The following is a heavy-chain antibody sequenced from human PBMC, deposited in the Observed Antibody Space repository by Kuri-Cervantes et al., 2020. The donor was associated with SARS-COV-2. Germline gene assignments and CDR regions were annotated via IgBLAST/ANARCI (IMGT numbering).Heavy chain of an antibody. CDR1: GFTFSSYA. V-gene: IGHV3-30-3*01. CDR3: ARADLSDFAFDI. Sequence: GESLKISCAASGFTFSSYAMHWVRQAPGKGLEWVAVISYDGSNKYYADSVKGRFTISRDNSKNTLYLQMNSLRAEDTAVYYCARADLSDFAFDIWGQGTMVTV. CDR2: ISYDGSNK. J-gene: IGHJ3*02. D-gene: IGHD2-21*01.